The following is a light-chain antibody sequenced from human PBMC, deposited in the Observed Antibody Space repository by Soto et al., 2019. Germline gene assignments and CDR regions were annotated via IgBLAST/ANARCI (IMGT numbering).Light chain of an antibody. V-gene: IGKV1D-16*01. CDR2: AAS. CDR3: QQYNIYPLT. Sequence: DVQMTQSPSSLSASVGDRVTITCRASQDINSXLAWYQQKPGNAPKSLTYAASSLQTGVPSRFSGSESGTDFTLTISNLQPEDSATYYCQQYNIYPLTFGGGTKVEIK. J-gene: IGKJ4*01. CDR1: QDINSX.